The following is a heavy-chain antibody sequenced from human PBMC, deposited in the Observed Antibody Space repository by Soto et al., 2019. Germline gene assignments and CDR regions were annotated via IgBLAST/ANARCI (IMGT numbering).Heavy chain of an antibody. CDR2: IKQDENGK. CDR1: GFTFSSRW. V-gene: IGHV3-7*02. Sequence: EVPLVESGGGLVQPGGSLRLSCEASGFTFSSRWMTWVRQGPGKGLEWVASIKQDENGKDYVDSVKGRFTISRANAKNSLYLQMNSLRAEDTAVYYCETLDGPAAAGLVLDFWGQGTLVTVSS. CDR3: ETLDGPAAAGLVLDF. D-gene: IGHD6-13*01. J-gene: IGHJ4*02.